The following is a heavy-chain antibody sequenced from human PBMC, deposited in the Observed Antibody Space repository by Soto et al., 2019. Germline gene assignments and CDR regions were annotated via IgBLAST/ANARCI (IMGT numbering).Heavy chain of an antibody. V-gene: IGHV4-39*01. CDR3: AMQLAGYYYYGMDV. D-gene: IGHD1-1*01. J-gene: IGHJ6*02. CDR1: GGSISSSSYY. Sequence: SDTLSLTCTVSGGSISSSSYYWGWIRQPPGKGLEWIGSIYYSGSTYYNPSLKSRVTISVDTSKNQFSLKLSSVTAADTAVYYCAMQLAGYYYYGMDVWGQGTTVTVSS. CDR2: IYYSGST.